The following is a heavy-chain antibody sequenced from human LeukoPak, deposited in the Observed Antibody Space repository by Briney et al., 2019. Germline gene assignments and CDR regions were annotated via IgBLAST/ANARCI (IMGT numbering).Heavy chain of an antibody. CDR1: GGSFRGYY. J-gene: IGHJ4*02. CDR2: INHSGST. D-gene: IGHD2-8*01. V-gene: IGHV4-34*01. Sequence: SETLSLTCAVYGGSFRGYYWSWIRQPPGKGLEWIGEINHSGSTNYNPSLKSRVTISVDTSKNQFSLKLSSVTAADTAVYYCARFPEYCTNGVCARKSFDYWGQGTLVTVSS. CDR3: ARFPEYCTNGVCARKSFDY.